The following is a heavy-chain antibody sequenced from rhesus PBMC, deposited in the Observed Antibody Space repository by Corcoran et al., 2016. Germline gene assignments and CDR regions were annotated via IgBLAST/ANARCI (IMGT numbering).Heavy chain of an antibody. CDR2: VDPEDGEV. V-gene: IGHV1-111*02. CDR3: AIGIIVGRDY. Sequence: EVQLMQSGAEVKKPGASVKISCKASGYTFTDYSLHWVRQAPGKGLEWMGRVDPEDGEVVHAQKFQDRVTMTADTYTDTAYMELSSLRSEDTAVYYCAIGIIVGRDYWGQGVLVTVSS. J-gene: IGHJ4*01. CDR1: GYTFTDYS. D-gene: IGHD6-13*01.